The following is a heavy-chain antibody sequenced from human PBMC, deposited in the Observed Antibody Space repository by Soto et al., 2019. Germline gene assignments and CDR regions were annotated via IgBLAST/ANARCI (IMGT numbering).Heavy chain of an antibody. CDR3: ARFNSRITMVRGVIIGPGWFDP. D-gene: IGHD3-10*01. CDR1: GGSISSSNW. J-gene: IGHJ5*02. CDR2: IYHSGST. Sequence: SETLSLTCAVSGGSISSSNWWSWVRQPPGKGLEWIGEIYHSGSTNYNPSLKSRVTISVDTSKNQFSLKLSSVTAADTAVYYCARFNSRITMVRGVIIGPGWFDPWGQGTLVTVSS. V-gene: IGHV4-4*02.